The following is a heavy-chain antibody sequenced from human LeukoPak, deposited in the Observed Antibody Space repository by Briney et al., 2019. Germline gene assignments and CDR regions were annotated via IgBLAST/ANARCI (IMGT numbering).Heavy chain of an antibody. Sequence: SETLSLTCTVSGASISYSSYYWGWTRQPPGKGLVWIGCIYYSGSTYYNPSLKSRVAISVDTSKNQFSLKLSSVTAADTAVYYCASGTGTPTPPYYFDYWGQGTLVTVSS. CDR2: IYYSGST. V-gene: IGHV4-39*01. D-gene: IGHD1-7*01. CDR3: ASGTGTPTPPYYFDY. J-gene: IGHJ4*02. CDR1: GASISYSSYY.